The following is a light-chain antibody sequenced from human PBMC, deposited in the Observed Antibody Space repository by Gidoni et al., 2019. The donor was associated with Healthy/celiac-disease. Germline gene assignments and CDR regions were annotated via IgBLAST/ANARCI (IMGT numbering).Light chain of an antibody. CDR2: WAS. CDR3: QQYYSTPYT. CDR1: QSVLYSSNNKNY. J-gene: IGKJ2*01. Sequence: DIVMTQSPDSLAVSLGERATINCKSSQSVLYSSNNKNYLAWYQQKPGQPPKLLIYWASIRESVVPYRFSGSVSGTDFTLTISSLQAEDVAVYYCQQYYSTPYTFGQGTKLEIK. V-gene: IGKV4-1*01.